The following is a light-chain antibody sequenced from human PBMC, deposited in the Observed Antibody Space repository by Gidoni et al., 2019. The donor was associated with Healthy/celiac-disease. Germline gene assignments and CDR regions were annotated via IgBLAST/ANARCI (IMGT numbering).Light chain of an antibody. CDR3: QQYNNWPPLT. CDR1: QSVRSN. J-gene: IGKJ4*01. CDR2: GAS. Sequence: EIVMTQSPATLSVSPEERATLSCRASQSVRSNLAWYQQKPGQAPRLLISGASTRATGIPARFSGSGSGTEFTLTISSLQSEDFAVYYCQQYNNWPPLTFGGGTKVEIK. V-gene: IGKV3-15*01.